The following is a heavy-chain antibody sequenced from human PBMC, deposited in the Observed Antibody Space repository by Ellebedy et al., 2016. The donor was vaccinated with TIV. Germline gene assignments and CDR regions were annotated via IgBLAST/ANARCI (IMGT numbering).Heavy chain of an antibody. D-gene: IGHD2-15*01. Sequence: GESLKISXTASGFTFGDYAMSWFRQAPGKGLEWVGFIRSKAYGGTTEYAASVKGRFTISRDDSKSIAYLQMNSLKTEDTAVYYCTRGVGTIVVVVAATHFHFDYWGQGTLVTVSS. CDR2: IRSKAYGGTT. J-gene: IGHJ4*02. CDR1: GFTFGDYA. V-gene: IGHV3-49*03. CDR3: TRGVGTIVVVVAATHFHFDY.